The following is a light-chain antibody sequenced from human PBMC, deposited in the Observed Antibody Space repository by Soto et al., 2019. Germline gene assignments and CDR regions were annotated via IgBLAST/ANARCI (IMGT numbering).Light chain of an antibody. CDR1: SSDVGAYNY. V-gene: IGLV2-14*01. CDR2: DVT. CDR3: SSHTRSSTLVL. Sequence: QSVLTQPASVSGSPGQSITISCTGTSSDVGAYNYVSWYQQYPGKAPKLMIYDVTNRPSGVSNRFSGSKSGNTASLTISGLQAEDEADYYCSSHTRSSTLVLFGGGTQLTVL. J-gene: IGLJ3*02.